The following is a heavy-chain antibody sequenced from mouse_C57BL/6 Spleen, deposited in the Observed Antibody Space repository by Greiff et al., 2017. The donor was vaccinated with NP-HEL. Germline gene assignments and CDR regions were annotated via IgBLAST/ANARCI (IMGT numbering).Heavy chain of an antibody. CDR3: ARNYYGSSPFAY. CDR2: ISYDGSN. Sequence: EVKLQESGPGLVKPSQSLSLTCSVTGYSITRGYYWNWIRQFPGNKLEWMGYISYDGSNNYNPSLKNRISITRDTSKNQFFLKLNSVTTEDTATYYCARNYYGSSPFAYWGQGTLVTVSA. J-gene: IGHJ3*01. CDR1: GYSITRGYY. D-gene: IGHD1-1*01. V-gene: IGHV3-6*01.